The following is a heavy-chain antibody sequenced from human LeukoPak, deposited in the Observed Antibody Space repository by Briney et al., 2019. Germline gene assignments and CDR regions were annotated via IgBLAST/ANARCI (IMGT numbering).Heavy chain of an antibody. J-gene: IGHJ6*03. Sequence: ASVKVSCKASGYTFTGYYMHWVRQAPGQGLEWMGWINPNSGGTNYAQKFQGRVTMTTDTSTSTAYMELRSLRSDDTAVYYCARDREYSSSWFGGSYYYMDVWGKGTTVTISS. CDR1: GYTFTGYY. CDR3: ARDREYSSSWFGGSYYYMDV. D-gene: IGHD6-13*01. CDR2: INPNSGGT. V-gene: IGHV1-2*02.